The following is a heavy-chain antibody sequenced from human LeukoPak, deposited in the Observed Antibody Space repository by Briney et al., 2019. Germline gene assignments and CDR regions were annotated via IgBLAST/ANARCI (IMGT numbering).Heavy chain of an antibody. V-gene: IGHV1-2*02. Sequence: ASVKVSCKASGYHLTDYYIHWVRLAPGQGLEWMGWINPKSGGTHYAQKFQGRVSMTRDTSINTVCLELSSLRSNDTAVYYCARTREGVWGSYSPWGQGTLVTVSS. D-gene: IGHD3-16*01. CDR3: ARTREGVWGSYSP. CDR1: GYHLTDYY. J-gene: IGHJ4*02. CDR2: INPKSGGT.